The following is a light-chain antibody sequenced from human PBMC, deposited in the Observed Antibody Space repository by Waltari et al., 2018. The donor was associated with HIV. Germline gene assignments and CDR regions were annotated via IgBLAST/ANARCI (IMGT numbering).Light chain of an antibody. Sequence: QSALTQPASMSGSPGQSITISCTGTNNDIGSYDFVSWYQQHPGEAPQLIIFGVTRRPSGVSSRFSGSKSGNTASLIISGLQADDEADYCSSYTNRQTLAFGGGTKLTVL. J-gene: IGLJ3*02. CDR2: GVT. V-gene: IGLV2-14*01. CDR1: NNDIGSYDF. CDR3: SSYTNRQTLA.